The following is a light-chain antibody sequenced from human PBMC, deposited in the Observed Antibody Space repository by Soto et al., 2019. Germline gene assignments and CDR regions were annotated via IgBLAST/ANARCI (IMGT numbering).Light chain of an antibody. CDR2: KAS. Sequence: DIQMTQSPSTLSGSVGDRVTITCRASQTISSWLAWYQQKPGKAPKLLIYKASTLKSGVPSRFSGSGSGTEFTLTISSLQPDDFATYYCQQNYITPRTFGQGTKVDIK. V-gene: IGKV1-5*03. CDR3: QQNYITPRT. CDR1: QTISSW. J-gene: IGKJ2*01.